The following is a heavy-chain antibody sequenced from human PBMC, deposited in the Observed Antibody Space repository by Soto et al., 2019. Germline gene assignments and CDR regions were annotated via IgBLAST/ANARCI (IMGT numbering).Heavy chain of an antibody. CDR2: IYYSGST. J-gene: IGHJ6*03. CDR3: ASFWSGYIDEQPNYYYYMDV. D-gene: IGHD3-3*01. Sequence: SETLSLTCTVSGGSISSYYWSWIRQPPGKGLEWIGYIYYSGSTNYNPSLKSRVTISVDTSKNQFSLKLSSVTAADTAVYYCASFWSGYIDEQPNYYYYMDVWGKGTTVTVSS. CDR1: GGSISSYY. V-gene: IGHV4-59*01.